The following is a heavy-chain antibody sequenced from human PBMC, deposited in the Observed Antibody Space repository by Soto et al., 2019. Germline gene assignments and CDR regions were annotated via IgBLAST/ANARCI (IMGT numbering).Heavy chain of an antibody. D-gene: IGHD3-22*01. Sequence: SETLSLTCAVYGGSFSCYYWSWIRKPPGKGLEWIGEINHSGSTNYNPSLKSRVTISVDTSKNQFSLKLSSVTAADTAVYYCARGPRVVMVPNDAFDIWGQGTMVTVSS. J-gene: IGHJ3*02. CDR3: ARGPRVVMVPNDAFDI. V-gene: IGHV4-34*01. CDR2: INHSGST. CDR1: GGSFSCYY.